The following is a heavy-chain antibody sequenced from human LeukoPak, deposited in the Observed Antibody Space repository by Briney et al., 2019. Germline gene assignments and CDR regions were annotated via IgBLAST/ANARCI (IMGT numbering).Heavy chain of an antibody. J-gene: IGHJ4*02. D-gene: IGHD5-18*01. V-gene: IGHV4-38-2*01. CDR1: GYSISSGYY. CDR2: IYHSGST. CDR3: ARRLTDSYDPGYYFDY. Sequence: SETLSLTCAVSGYSISSGYYWGWIRRPPGKGLEWIGRIYHSGSTYYNPSLKSRVTISVDTSKNQFSLKLRSVTAADTAVYYCARRLTDSYDPGYYFDYWGQGTLVTVSS.